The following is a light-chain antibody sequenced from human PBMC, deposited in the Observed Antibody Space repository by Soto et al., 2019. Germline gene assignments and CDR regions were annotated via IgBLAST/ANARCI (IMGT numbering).Light chain of an antibody. V-gene: IGKV1-39*01. CDR3: QQSYSSPYT. CDR1: QSISSY. J-gene: IGKJ2*01. CDR2: AAS. Sequence: DIQMTQSPSSLSASVGDRVTITCRASQSISSYLNWYQQKPGKAPELLIYAASNLKSGVSSRFSGSGYGTDFTLSISSLQPEDFASYHCQQSYSSPYTFGQGTKLEIK.